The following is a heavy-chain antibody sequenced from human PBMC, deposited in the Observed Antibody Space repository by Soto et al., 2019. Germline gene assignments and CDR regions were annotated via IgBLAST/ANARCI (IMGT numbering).Heavy chain of an antibody. V-gene: IGHV1-18*01. CDR2: ISAYNGNT. J-gene: IGHJ4*02. CDR3: AREYYYGPGGAY. Sequence: QVQLVQSGAEVKKPGASVKVSCKASGYTFTSYGISWVRQAPGQGLEWMGWISAYNGNTNYAQKLQGRDTMTTDTSRSTAERELRSWGSDDAAVNYCAREYYYGPGGAYWGQGTLVTVSS. D-gene: IGHD3-10*01. CDR1: GYTFTSYG.